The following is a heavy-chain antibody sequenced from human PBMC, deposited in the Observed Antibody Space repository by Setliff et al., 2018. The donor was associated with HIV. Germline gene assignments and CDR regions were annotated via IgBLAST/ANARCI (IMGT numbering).Heavy chain of an antibody. CDR3: ARGWIQLWSDAFDI. CDR2: VSSRGDT. J-gene: IGHJ3*02. Sequence: SETLSLTCTVSDSGTYYWSWIRQPAGKGLEWIGRVSSRGDTNYNPSLKSRVTMSVDTSKNQFSLKLTSVTASDTAVYYCARGWIQLWSDAFDIWGQGTMVTVSS. D-gene: IGHD5-18*01. CDR1: DSGTYY. V-gene: IGHV4-4*07.